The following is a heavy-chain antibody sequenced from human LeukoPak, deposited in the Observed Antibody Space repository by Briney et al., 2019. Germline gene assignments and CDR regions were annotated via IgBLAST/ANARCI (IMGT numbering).Heavy chain of an antibody. CDR2: IYYSGST. CDR3: ARRGPTAMGYYFDY. D-gene: IGHD5-18*01. V-gene: IGHV4-59*01. Sequence: PSETLSLTCTVSGGSISSYYWSWIRQPPGKGLEWIGYIYYSGSTNYNPSLKSRVTISVDTSKNQFSLKLSSVTAADTAAYYCARRGPTAMGYYFDYWGQGTLVTVSS. CDR1: GGSISSYY. J-gene: IGHJ4*02.